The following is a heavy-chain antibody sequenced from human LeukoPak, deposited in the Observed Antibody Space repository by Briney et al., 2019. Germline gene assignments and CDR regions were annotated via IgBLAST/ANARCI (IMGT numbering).Heavy chain of an antibody. V-gene: IGHV1-2*06. CDR1: GYTFTGYY. Sequence: ASVTVSCKASGYTFTGYYMHWVRQAPGQGLEWMGRINPYSGGPNYAQKFQGRVTMTRDTSISTAYMELSRRRSDGTTVYYCARVGAAAGTAFDIWGGGTMVTVSS. CDR2: INPYSGGP. J-gene: IGHJ3*02. D-gene: IGHD6-13*01. CDR3: ARVGAAAGTAFDI.